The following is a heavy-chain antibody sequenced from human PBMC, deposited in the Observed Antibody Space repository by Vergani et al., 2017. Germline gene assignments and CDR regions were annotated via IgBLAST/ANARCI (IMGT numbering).Heavy chain of an antibody. CDR3: ARDRGSTSRYYFDY. CDR1: GGTFSSYA. J-gene: IGHJ4*02. CDR2: IIPIFVTA. V-gene: IGHV1-69*13. D-gene: IGHD2-2*01. Sequence: QVQLVQSGAEVKKPGSSVKVSCKASGGTFSSYAISWVRQAPGQGLEWMGRIIPIFVTANYAQKLQGRVTITADESTSTAYMELSSLRSEDTAVYYCARDRGSTSRYYFDYWGQGTLFTVSS.